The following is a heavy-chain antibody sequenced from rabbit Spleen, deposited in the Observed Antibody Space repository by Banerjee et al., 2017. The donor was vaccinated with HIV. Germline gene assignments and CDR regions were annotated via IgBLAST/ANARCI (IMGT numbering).Heavy chain of an antibody. CDR1: GFSFSSSYY. J-gene: IGHJ4*01. CDR2: LTEPIFGTT. CDR3: ARVGGVGVYGYATL. Sequence: QSLEESGGDLVKPGASLTLTCTASGFSFSSSYYMTWVRQAPGKGLEWIGLTEPIFGTTYYANWVNGRFTISSHNAQNTLYLQVKSLTAADTATYFCARVGGVGVYGYATLWGPGTLVTVS. V-gene: IGHV1S40*01. D-gene: IGHD6-1*01.